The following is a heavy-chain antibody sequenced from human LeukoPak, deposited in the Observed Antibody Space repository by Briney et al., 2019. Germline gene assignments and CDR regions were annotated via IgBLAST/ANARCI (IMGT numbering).Heavy chain of an antibody. J-gene: IGHJ6*03. CDR3: ARGYSSSWFAPTYYYYYYMDV. Sequence: ASVKVSCKASGYTFTGYYMHWVRQAPGQGLEWMGWINPNSGGTNYAQKFQGRVTMTRDTSISTAYMELSRLRSEDTAVYYCARGYSSSWFAPTYYYYYYMDVWGKGTTVTVSS. CDR1: GYTFTGYY. CDR2: INPNSGGT. D-gene: IGHD6-13*01. V-gene: IGHV1-2*02.